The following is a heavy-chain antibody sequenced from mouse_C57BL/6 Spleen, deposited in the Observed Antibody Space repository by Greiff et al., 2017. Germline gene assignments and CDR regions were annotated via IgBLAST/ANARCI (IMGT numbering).Heavy chain of an antibody. CDR2: INPSTGGT. D-gene: IGHD1-1*01. Sequence: VQLKESGPELVKPGASVKISCKASGYSFTGYYMNWVKQSPEKSLEWIGEINPSTGGTTYNQKFKAKATLTVDKSSSTAYMQLKSLTSEDSAVYYGARRDYYGSSYGFAYWGQGTLVTVSA. CDR3: ARRDYYGSSYGFAY. CDR1: GYSFTGYY. V-gene: IGHV1-42*01. J-gene: IGHJ3*01.